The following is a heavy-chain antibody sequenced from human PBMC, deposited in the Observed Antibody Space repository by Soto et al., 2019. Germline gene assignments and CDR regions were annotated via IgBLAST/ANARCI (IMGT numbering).Heavy chain of an antibody. J-gene: IGHJ5*02. CDR2: IIPIFGTA. Sequence: ASVKVSCKASGYTFTSYGISWVRQAPGQGLEWMGGIIPIFGTANYAQKFQGRVTITADESTSTAYMELSSLRSEDTAVYYCARPTRYYYDSSGQSAWFDPWGQGTLVTSPQ. D-gene: IGHD3-22*01. CDR3: ARPTRYYYDSSGQSAWFDP. V-gene: IGHV1-69*13. CDR1: GYTFTSYG.